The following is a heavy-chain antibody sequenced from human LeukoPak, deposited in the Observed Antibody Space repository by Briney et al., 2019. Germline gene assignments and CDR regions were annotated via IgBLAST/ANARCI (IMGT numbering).Heavy chain of an antibody. V-gene: IGHV4-59*01. D-gene: IGHD2-15*01. J-gene: IGHJ4*02. CDR1: GGSIGSYY. CDR2: IYYSGST. Sequence: SETLSLTCTVSGGSIGSYYWSWIRQPPGKGLEWIGYIYYSGSTNYNPSLKSRVTISVDTSKNQFSLKLSSVTAADTAVYYCAAAYCSGGSCYPTTIDYWGQGTLVTVSS. CDR3: AAAYCSGGSCYPTTIDY.